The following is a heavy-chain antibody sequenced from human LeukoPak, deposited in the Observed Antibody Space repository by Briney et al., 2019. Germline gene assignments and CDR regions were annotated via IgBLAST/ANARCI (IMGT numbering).Heavy chain of an antibody. J-gene: IGHJ4*02. D-gene: IGHD5-18*01. Sequence: ASVKVSHKASGYTFTSYDINWVRQATGQGLEWMGWMNPNGGNTGYAQKFQGRVTMTRNTSISTAYMELSSLRSEDTAVYYCARGERGYSYVDYWGQGTLVTVSS. V-gene: IGHV1-8*01. CDR3: ARGERGYSYVDY. CDR2: MNPNGGNT. CDR1: GYTFTSYD.